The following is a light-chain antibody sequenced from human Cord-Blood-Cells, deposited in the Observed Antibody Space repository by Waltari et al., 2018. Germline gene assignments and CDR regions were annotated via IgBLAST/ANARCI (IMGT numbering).Light chain of an antibody. J-gene: IGLJ1*01. CDR3: SSYTSSSPYV. V-gene: IGLV2-14*01. Sequence: QSALTQPPSVSGSPGQSITISCPGTSSDVRGYNYVSWYQQHPGKAPKLMSYDVSNRPAGFSNGFSGWKSGNTASLTISGLQAEDEADYYCSSYTSSSPYVFGTGTKVTVL. CDR1: SSDVRGYNY. CDR2: DVS.